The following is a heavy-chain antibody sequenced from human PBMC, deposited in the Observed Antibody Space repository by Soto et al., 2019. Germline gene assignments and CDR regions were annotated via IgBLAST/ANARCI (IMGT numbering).Heavy chain of an antibody. CDR1: GFTFSSYA. D-gene: IGHD3-22*01. J-gene: IGHJ6*02. Sequence: GGSLRLSCAASGFTFSSYAMSWVRQAPGKGLEWVSAISGSGGSTYYADSVKGRFTISRDNSKNTLYLQMNSLRAEDTAVYYCAKAVGYYDSSGYYPAYFGMDVWGQGTTVTVSS. V-gene: IGHV3-23*01. CDR2: ISGSGGST. CDR3: AKAVGYYDSSGYYPAYFGMDV.